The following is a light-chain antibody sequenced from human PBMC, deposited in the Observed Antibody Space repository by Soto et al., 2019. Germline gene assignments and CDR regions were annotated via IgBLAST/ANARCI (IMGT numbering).Light chain of an antibody. J-gene: IGKJ1*01. CDR3: QQYNNWPMT. V-gene: IGKV3-15*01. CDR1: QSVSSN. Sequence: EIVMTLSPATLSVSLGERATLSCRASQSVSSNLSWYQQKPGQAPRLLIYGASTRGTGIPARFSGSGSGTEFTLTISSLHSEDFAVYYCQQYNNWPMTFGQGTKVDIK. CDR2: GAS.